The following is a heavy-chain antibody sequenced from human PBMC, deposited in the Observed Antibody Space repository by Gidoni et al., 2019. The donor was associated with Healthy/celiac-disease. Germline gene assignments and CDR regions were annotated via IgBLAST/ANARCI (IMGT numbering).Heavy chain of an antibody. V-gene: IGHV3-30-3*01. J-gene: IGHJ4*02. CDR1: GFPFSSYA. Sequence: QVQLVESGGGVVQPGRSLRLSCAASGFPFSSYAMHWVRQAPGKGLEGVAVISYDGSNKYYADSVKGRFTISRDNSKNTLYLQMNSLRAEDTAVYYWARVGAGYCSSTSCSAGYWGQGTLVTVSS. CDR3: ARVGAGYCSSTSCSAGY. D-gene: IGHD2-2*01. CDR2: ISYDGSNK.